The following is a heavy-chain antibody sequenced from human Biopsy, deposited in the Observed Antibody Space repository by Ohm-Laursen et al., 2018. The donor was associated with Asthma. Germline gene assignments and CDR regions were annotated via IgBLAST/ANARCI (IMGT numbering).Heavy chain of an antibody. CDR2: INAGDGNT. CDR3: ARTYYDFLTGQVIDAFAI. V-gene: IGHV1-3*01. CDR1: GYTFISYA. D-gene: IGHD3-9*01. Sequence: VSVKVSCNASGYTFISYAIHWVRQAPGQRLEWMGWINAGDGNTKYSQKFQGRVTITRDTSASTAYMELSSLRSEDTAVYYCARTYYDFLTGQVIDAFAIWGQGTMVTVSS. J-gene: IGHJ3*02.